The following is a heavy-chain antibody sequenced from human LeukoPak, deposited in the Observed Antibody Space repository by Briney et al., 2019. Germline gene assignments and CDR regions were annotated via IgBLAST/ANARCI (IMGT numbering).Heavy chain of an antibody. V-gene: IGHV3-21*01. CDR3: ASGGNSPYYFDY. D-gene: IGHD4-23*01. Sequence: GGSLRLSCAASGFTFSDYTMNWARQAPGKGLEWVSSISGGSRSIYYADSVKGRFTTSRDNAKNSLYLQMNSLRAEDTAVYYCASGGNSPYYFDYWGQGTLVTVSS. CDR2: ISGGSRSI. CDR1: GFTFSDYT. J-gene: IGHJ4*02.